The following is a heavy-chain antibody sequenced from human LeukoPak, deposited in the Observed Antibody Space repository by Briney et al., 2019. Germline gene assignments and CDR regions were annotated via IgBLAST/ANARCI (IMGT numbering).Heavy chain of an antibody. CDR2: IYYSGTT. CDR3: ARQVSDYFYYYIDV. V-gene: IGHV4-39*01. Sequence: SETLSLTCSVSGGSISSSSYYWHWIRQPPGQGLEWVGSIYYSGTTYYNSSLKSRVTISEDTSKTRFSLMLTSGTAADTAVYYCARQVSDYFYYYIDVWGEGTTVIVSS. J-gene: IGHJ6*03. CDR1: GGSISSSSYY.